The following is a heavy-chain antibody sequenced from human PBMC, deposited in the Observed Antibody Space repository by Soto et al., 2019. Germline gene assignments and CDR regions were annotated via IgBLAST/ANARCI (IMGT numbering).Heavy chain of an antibody. CDR1: GGTFSSYA. CDR3: ARASFWSGYYKGDYYYYGMDV. CDR2: IIPIFGTA. V-gene: IGHV1-69*13. J-gene: IGHJ6*02. Sequence: SVKVSCKASGGTFSSYAISWVRQAPGQGLGWMGGIIPIFGTANYAQKFQGRVTITADESTSTAYMELSSLRSEDTAVYYCARASFWSGYYKGDYYYYGMDVWGQGTTVT. D-gene: IGHD3-3*01.